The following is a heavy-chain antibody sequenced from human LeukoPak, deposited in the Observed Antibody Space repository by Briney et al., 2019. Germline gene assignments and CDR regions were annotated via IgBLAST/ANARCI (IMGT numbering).Heavy chain of an antibody. D-gene: IGHD2-21*02. Sequence: GASVKVSCKASGGTFSSYAISWVRQAPGQGLEWMGGIIPIFGTANYAQKFQGRVTITADESTSTAYMELSSLRSEDTAVYYCASMVTRGGWFDPWGQGTLVTVSS. V-gene: IGHV1-69*13. CDR3: ASMVTRGGWFDP. CDR1: GGTFSSYA. J-gene: IGHJ5*02. CDR2: IIPIFGTA.